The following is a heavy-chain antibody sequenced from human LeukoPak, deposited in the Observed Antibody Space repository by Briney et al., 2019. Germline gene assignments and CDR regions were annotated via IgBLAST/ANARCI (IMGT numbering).Heavy chain of an antibody. CDR3: ASSLIKGSGSYTFDY. V-gene: IGHV4-38-2*01. CDR1: GYSISSGYY. CDR2: IYHSGST. J-gene: IGHJ4*02. Sequence: PSETLSLTCAVSGYSISSGYYWGWIRQPPGKGLEWIGSIYHSGSTYYNPSLKSRVTTSVDTSKNQFSLKLSSVTAADTAVYYCASSLIKGSGSYTFDYWGQGTLVTVSS. D-gene: IGHD3-10*01.